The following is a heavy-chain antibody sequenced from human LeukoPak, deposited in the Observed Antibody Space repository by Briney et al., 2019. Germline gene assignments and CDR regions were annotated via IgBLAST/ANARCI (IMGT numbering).Heavy chain of an antibody. CDR2: IYYTGDT. CDR3: ARHQRGFCDGGDCPYYFDH. J-gene: IGHJ4*02. Sequence: SETLSLTCTVSGDSISTYYWSWVRQPPGKGLEWIGYIYYTGDTRSNPSLKSRVTLLVDTSKNQFSLRLTSVTAADTAVYYCARHQRGFCDGGDCPYYFDHWGQGTLVTVSS. V-gene: IGHV4-59*08. D-gene: IGHD2-21*02. CDR1: GDSISTYY.